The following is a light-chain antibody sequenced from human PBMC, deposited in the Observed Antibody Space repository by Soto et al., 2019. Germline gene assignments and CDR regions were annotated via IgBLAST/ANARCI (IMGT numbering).Light chain of an antibody. Sequence: QPVLTQPPSVSGAPGQRVTISCTGSSSNIGAGYHVHWYQHLPGTAPKLLIYDNFNRPSGVPDRFSGSRSGTSASLDIIGLQAEDEADFYCQSYDNSLSGVIFGGGTKLTVL. CDR1: SSNIGAGYH. CDR2: DNF. CDR3: QSYDNSLSGVI. V-gene: IGLV1-40*01. J-gene: IGLJ2*01.